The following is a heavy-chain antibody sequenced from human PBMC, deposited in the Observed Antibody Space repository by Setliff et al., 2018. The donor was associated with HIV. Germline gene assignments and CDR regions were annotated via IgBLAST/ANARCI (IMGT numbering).Heavy chain of an antibody. CDR2: IKSIPDGGTV. Sequence: GGSLRLSCAASGFIFKNAWMNWVRQVPGKGLEWVGRIKSIPDGGTVHYAAPVKGRFTISRDDSKSTAYLQLSSLKVDDTAMYFCAASADGDCATTSCTNWFDPWGQGTLVTVSS. V-gene: IGHV3-15*01. CDR1: GFIFKNAW. CDR3: AASADGDCATTSCTNWFDP. D-gene: IGHD2-21*01. J-gene: IGHJ5*02.